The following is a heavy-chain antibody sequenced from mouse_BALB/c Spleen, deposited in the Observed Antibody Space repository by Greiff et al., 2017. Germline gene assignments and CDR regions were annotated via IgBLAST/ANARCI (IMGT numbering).Heavy chain of an antibody. CDR2: IRNKANGYTT. D-gene: IGHD1-3*01. CDR1: GFTFTDYY. J-gene: IGHJ2*01. CDR3: ARVGKGYYFDY. V-gene: IGHV7-3*02. Sequence: EVQLVESGGGLVQPGGSLRLSCATSGFTFTDYYMSWVRQPPGKALEWLGFIRNKANGYTTEYSASVKGRFTISRDNSQSILYLQMNTLRAEDSATYYCARVGKGYYFDYWGQGTTLTVSS.